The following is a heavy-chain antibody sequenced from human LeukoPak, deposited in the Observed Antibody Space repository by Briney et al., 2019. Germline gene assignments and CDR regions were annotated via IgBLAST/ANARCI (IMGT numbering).Heavy chain of an antibody. V-gene: IGHV1-18*01. CDR2: ISGYNGDR. Sequence: GASVRLSCKTSGFTFARYGISWVRQAPRQGLEWMGWISGYNGDRNYAQKFQDRLTIITDTSTTTAYMELRSLRSDDTAVYYCARGEDKWFDPWGQGTLVTVSS. CDR1: GFTFARYG. J-gene: IGHJ5*02. D-gene: IGHD2-15*01. CDR3: ARGEDKWFDP.